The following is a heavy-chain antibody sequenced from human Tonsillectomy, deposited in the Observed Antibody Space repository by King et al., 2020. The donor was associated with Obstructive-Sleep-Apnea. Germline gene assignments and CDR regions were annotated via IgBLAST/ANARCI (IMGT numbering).Heavy chain of an antibody. V-gene: IGHV3-7*03. D-gene: IGHD2-15*01. CDR1: GFIFSSYW. Sequence: VQLMESGGGLVQPGGSLRLSCAASGFIFSSYWMSWVRQAPGKGLEWVANIKQDGSEKYYVDSVKGRFTISRDNAKNSLYLQMNSLRAEDTAVFYCARASPPYCRGGSGTHLYGLDVWGQGTTVAVSS. CDR3: ARASPPYCRGGSGTHLYGLDV. J-gene: IGHJ6*02. CDR2: IKQDGSEK.